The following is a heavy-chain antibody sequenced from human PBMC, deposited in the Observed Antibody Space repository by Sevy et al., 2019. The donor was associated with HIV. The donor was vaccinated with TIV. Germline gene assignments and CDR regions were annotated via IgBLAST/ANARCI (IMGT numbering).Heavy chain of an antibody. CDR1: GYTFTSYA. J-gene: IGHJ4*02. CDR3: ARAILGGIQLWSSGLDH. D-gene: IGHD5-18*01. V-gene: IGHV1-3*01. CDR2: INAGNGNT. Sequence: ASVKVSCKASGYTFTSYAMHWVRQAPGQRLEWMGWINAGNGNTKYSQKFQGRVTITRDTSASTAYMELSSLRSEDTAVYYCARAILGGIQLWSSGLDHWGQGTLVTVSS.